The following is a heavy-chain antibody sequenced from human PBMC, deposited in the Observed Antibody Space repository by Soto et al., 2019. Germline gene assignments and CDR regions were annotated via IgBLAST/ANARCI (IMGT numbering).Heavy chain of an antibody. CDR1: GGSISSGDYY. V-gene: IGHV4-30-4*01. D-gene: IGHD6-19*01. J-gene: IGHJ6*02. CDR2: IYYSGST. CDR3: AREDRIAVAGTGGRGYYYYDMDV. Sequence: KPSETLSVTCTVSGGSISSGDYYWIWIRQPPGKGLEWIGYIYYSGSTYYNPSLKSRVTISVDTSKNQFSLKLSSVTAADTAVYYCAREDRIAVAGTGGRGYYYYDMDVWGQGTTVTVSS.